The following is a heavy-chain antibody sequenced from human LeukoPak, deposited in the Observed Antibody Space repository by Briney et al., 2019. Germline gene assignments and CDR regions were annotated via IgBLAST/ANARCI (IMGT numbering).Heavy chain of an antibody. CDR2: IIPIFGTA. V-gene: IGHV1-69*05. CDR1: GGTFSSYA. CDR3: ARVVVVVAATTDAFDI. D-gene: IGHD2-15*01. J-gene: IGHJ3*02. Sequence: SVKVSCKASGGTFSSYAISWVRQAPGQGLEWMGGIIPIFGTANYAQKFQGRVTITTDESTSTAYMELSSLRSEDTAVYYCARVVVVVAATTDAFDIWGQGTMVTVSS.